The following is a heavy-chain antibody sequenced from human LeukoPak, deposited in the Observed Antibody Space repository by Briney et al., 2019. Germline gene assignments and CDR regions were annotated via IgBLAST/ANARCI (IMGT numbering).Heavy chain of an antibody. CDR2: ISFSSTYI. V-gene: IGHV3-21*06. CDR3: ARADCPSSTCYLRRSWFDP. Sequence: GGSLRLSCAASGFTLASYDMNWVRQAPGKGLEWVSSISFSSTYIYYRASVKGRFTISRDNAKNSLYLEMNNLRDEDTAVYYCARADCPSSTCYLRRSWFDPWGQGTLVTVSS. J-gene: IGHJ5*02. D-gene: IGHD2-2*01. CDR1: GFTLASYD.